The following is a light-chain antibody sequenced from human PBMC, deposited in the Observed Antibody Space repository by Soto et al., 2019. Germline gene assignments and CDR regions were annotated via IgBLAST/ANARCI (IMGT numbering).Light chain of an antibody. CDR3: QQYNNWPPVT. J-gene: IGKJ3*01. CDR2: GAS. Sequence: EVVLTQSPATLSLSPGERATLSCRASQNVRTFLDWYQQKPGQAPRLLIYGASTRATGIPARFSGSGSGTEFTLTISSLQSEDFAVYYCQQYNNWPPVTFGPGTKVDIK. CDR1: QNVRTF. V-gene: IGKV3-15*01.